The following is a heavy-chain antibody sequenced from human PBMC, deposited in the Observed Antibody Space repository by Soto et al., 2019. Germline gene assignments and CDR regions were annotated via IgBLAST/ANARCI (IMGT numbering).Heavy chain of an antibody. CDR1: GFTFSSYA. V-gene: IGHV3-23*01. CDR2: ISGSGGST. Sequence: GGSLRLSCAASGFTFSSYAMSWVRQAPGKGLEWVSAISGSGGSTYYADSVKGRFTISRDNSKNTLYLQMNSLIAEDTAVYYCAKEKLVMLVVVSILDDWGQGPLVTVSS. CDR3: AKEKLVMLVVVSILDD. J-gene: IGHJ4*02. D-gene: IGHD3-22*01.